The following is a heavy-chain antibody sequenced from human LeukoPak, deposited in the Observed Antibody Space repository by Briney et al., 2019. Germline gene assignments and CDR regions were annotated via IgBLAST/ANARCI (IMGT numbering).Heavy chain of an antibody. Sequence: PSETLSLTCAVSGGSISNYYWSWIRQRAGKGLEWIGRIYPSGSTNYNPSLKSRVTISVDTSKNQFSPKLSSVTAADTAVYYCARVGYGSGSYYTGTLEYWGQGTLVTVSS. CDR3: ARVGYGSGSYYTGTLEY. CDR1: GGSISNYY. D-gene: IGHD3-10*01. J-gene: IGHJ4*02. V-gene: IGHV4-4*07. CDR2: IYPSGST.